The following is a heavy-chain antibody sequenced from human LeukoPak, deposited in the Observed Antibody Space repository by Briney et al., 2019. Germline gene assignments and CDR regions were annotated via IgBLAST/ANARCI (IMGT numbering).Heavy chain of an antibody. V-gene: IGHV3-9*01. Sequence: PGGSLRLSCAASGFTFSSYAMSWVRQAPGKGLEWVSGISWNSGSIGYADSVKGRFTISRDNAKNSLYLQMNSLRAEDTALYYCAKDLGSSNYYGMDVWGQGTTVTVSS. D-gene: IGHD6-6*01. CDR1: GFTFSSYA. CDR3: AKDLGSSNYYGMDV. CDR2: ISWNSGSI. J-gene: IGHJ6*02.